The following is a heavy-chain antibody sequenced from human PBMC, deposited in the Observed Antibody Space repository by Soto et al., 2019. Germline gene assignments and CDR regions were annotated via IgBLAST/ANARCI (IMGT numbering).Heavy chain of an antibody. V-gene: IGHV4-31*02. CDR1: GGSISSGGYY. D-gene: IGHD3-10*01. CDR3: ARVGGSGSSVRY. CDR2: IYYSGST. J-gene: IGHJ4*02. Sequence: SATLCLTWTVSGGSISSGGYYWSWIRQHPGKGLEWIGYIYYSGSTYYNPSLKSRVTISVDTSKNQFSLKLSSVTAADTAVYYCARVGGSGSSVRYRGQGTLVTVSS.